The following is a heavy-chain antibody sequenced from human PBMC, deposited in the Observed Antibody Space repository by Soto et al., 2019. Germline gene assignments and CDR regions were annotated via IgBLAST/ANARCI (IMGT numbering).Heavy chain of an antibody. CDR3: ARDIAYDVDY. D-gene: IGHD2-21*01. J-gene: IGHJ4*02. Sequence: ASVKVSCKASGYTFTSYGISWVRQAPGQGLEWVGWINADNGHTNYAQKFQGRVTITTDISTTTAYMDLRSLRSDDTAVYYCARDIAYDVDYWGQGTLVTVSS. CDR1: GYTFTSYG. V-gene: IGHV1-18*01. CDR2: INADNGHT.